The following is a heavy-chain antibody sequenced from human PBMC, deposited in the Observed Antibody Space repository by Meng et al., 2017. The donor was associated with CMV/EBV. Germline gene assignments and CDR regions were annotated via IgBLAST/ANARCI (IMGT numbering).Heavy chain of an antibody. CDR2: ISSSSSYI. Sequence: GESLKISCAASGFTFSSYSMNWVRQAPGKGLEWVSSISSSSSYIYYADSVKGRFTISRDNAKNSLYLQMNSLRAEDTAVYYCARSRELQGVYYYYGMDVWGQGTTVTVSS. D-gene: IGHD1-7*01. CDR3: ARSRELQGVYYYYGMDV. J-gene: IGHJ6*02. V-gene: IGHV3-21*01. CDR1: GFTFSSYS.